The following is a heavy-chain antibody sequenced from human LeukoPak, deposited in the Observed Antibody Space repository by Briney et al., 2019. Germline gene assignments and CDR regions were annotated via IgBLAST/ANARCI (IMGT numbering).Heavy chain of an antibody. J-gene: IGHJ4*02. Sequence: SGGSLRLSCAASGFTFSSYAMSWVRQAPGKGLEWVSAISGSGGSTYYADSVKGRFTISRDNSKNTLYLQMNSLRAEDTAVYYCAKVWDSSTYYFDYWGQGTLVTVSS. CDR2: ISGSGGST. V-gene: IGHV3-23*01. CDR1: GFTFSSYA. CDR3: AKVWDSSTYYFDY. D-gene: IGHD2-2*01.